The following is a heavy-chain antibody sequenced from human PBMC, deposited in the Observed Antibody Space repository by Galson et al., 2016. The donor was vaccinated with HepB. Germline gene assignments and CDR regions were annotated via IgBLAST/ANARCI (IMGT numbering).Heavy chain of an antibody. V-gene: IGHV4-59*12. Sequence: SETLSLTCTVSGGSISDYYWTWIRQPPGKGLGLIGYISYTGSANYSPSFQGHVTISADKSISTAYLQWSSLKASDTAMYYCAREGPHWGQGTLVTVSS. CDR2: ISYTGSA. CDR1: GGSISDYY. J-gene: IGHJ4*02. CDR3: AREGPH.